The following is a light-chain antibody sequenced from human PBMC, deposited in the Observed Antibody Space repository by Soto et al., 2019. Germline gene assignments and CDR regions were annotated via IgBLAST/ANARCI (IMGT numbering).Light chain of an antibody. Sequence: EIVMTQSPATLSVSPGERATLSCRASQSGSSNLAWYQQKPGQAPRPLNYGASTRATGIPARFSGSGSGTDFTLTNSSPQSVYFAVYYCQQNNNWPPFAFSQRTRLEI. CDR2: GAS. J-gene: IGKJ5*01. CDR1: QSGSSN. CDR3: QQNNNWPPFA. V-gene: IGKV3-15*01.